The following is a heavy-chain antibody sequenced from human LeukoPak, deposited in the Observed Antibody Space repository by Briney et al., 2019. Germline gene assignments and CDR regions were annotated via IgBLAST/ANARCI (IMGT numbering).Heavy chain of an antibody. Sequence: ASVKVSCKASGYTFTGYYMHWVRQAPGQGLEWMGWINPNSGGTNYAQKFQGRVTMTRDTSISTAYMELSRLRFDDTAVYYCARFFPGAFWFDPWGQGTLVTVSS. CDR1: GYTFTGYY. D-gene: IGHD2/OR15-2a*01. CDR3: ARFFPGAFWFDP. V-gene: IGHV1-2*02. J-gene: IGHJ5*02. CDR2: INPNSGGT.